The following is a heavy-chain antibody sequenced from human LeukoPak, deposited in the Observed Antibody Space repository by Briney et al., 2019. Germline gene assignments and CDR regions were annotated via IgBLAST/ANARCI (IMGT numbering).Heavy chain of an antibody. D-gene: IGHD3-22*01. V-gene: IGHV5-51*01. CDR3: ARQAYGSHFDAFDI. CDR1: GYTFTSYW. J-gene: IGHJ3*02. CDR2: IYPDDSET. Sequence: GESLKISCKGSGYTFTSYWIGWVRQMPGKGLEWMGIIYPDDSETNYSPSFQGQVSMSVDKSITTAYLQWSSLKASDTAIYYCARQAYGSHFDAFDIWGQGTMVTVSS.